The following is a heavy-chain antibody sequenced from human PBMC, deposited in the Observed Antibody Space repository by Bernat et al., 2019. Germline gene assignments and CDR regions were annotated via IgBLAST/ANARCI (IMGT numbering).Heavy chain of an antibody. J-gene: IGHJ6*03. Sequence: QVQLQQWGAGLLKPSETLSLTCAVYGGSFSGYYWSWIRQPPGKGLEWVGEINHSGSTNYNPSLKSRVNISVDTSKNQFTLKLSSVTAADTAVYYCARAVVPAEGKHPPGHHDYYCMDVWGKGTTVTVSS. CDR1: GGSFSGYY. CDR3: ARAVVPAEGKHPPGHHDYYCMDV. V-gene: IGHV4-34*01. CDR2: INHSGST. D-gene: IGHD2-2*01.